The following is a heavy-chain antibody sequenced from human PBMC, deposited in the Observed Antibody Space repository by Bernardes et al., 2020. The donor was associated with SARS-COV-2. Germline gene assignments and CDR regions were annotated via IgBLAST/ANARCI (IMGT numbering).Heavy chain of an antibody. J-gene: IGHJ4*02. CDR2: INSDGSST. V-gene: IGHV3-74*01. CDR1: GFTFSSYW. Sequence: GGSLSLSCAASGFTFSSYWMHWVRQAPGKGLVWVSRINSDGSSTSYADSVKGRFTISRDNAKNTLYLQMNSLRAEDTAVYYCARARPYYYDSSGYFQDYWGQGTLVTVSS. CDR3: ARARPYYYDSSGYFQDY. D-gene: IGHD3-22*01.